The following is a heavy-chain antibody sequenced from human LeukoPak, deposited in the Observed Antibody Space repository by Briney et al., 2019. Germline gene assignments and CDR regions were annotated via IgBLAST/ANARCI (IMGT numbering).Heavy chain of an antibody. J-gene: IGHJ4*02. Sequence: ASVKVSCKASGYTFTGYFIHWVRQAPGQGLEWMGWINPKSGGTKHVVNFQGRVTMTRDTSISTAYMELSRLRSEDTAVYYCARSKAVAGVYYFDYWGQGTLATVSS. CDR2: INPKSGGT. V-gene: IGHV1-2*02. D-gene: IGHD6-19*01. CDR3: ARSKAVAGVYYFDY. CDR1: GYTFTGYF.